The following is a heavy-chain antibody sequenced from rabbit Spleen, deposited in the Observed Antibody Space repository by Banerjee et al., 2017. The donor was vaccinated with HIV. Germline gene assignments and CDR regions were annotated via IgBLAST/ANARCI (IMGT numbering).Heavy chain of an antibody. CDR3: ARDTGTSFSSYGMDL. V-gene: IGHV1S40*01. CDR2: ITGSSSGFT. D-gene: IGHD7-1*01. Sequence: QSLEESGGDLVKPGASLTLTCTASGVSFSANSYMCWVRQAPGKGLEWISCITGSSSGFTYSATWAKGRFTISKTSSTTVTLQMTSVTVADTATYFCARDTGTSFSSYGMDLWGPGTLVTVS. J-gene: IGHJ6*01. CDR1: GVSFSANSY.